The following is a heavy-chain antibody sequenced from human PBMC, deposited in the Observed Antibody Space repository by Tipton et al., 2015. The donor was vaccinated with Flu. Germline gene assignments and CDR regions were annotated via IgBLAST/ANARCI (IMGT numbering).Heavy chain of an antibody. D-gene: IGHD2-2*01. J-gene: IGHJ6*02. CDR3: ARDAPKYAVPVPKMDV. CDR2: INDRGTI. Sequence: LTCAVYSGSFSGYFWSWIRQSPGEGLEWIGEINDRGTINYNPSLKSRVTMSVDTSKSQFSLRLTSVTAADTAVYYCARDAPKYAVPVPKMDVWGQGTAVTVSS. V-gene: IGHV4-34*01. CDR1: SGSFSGYF.